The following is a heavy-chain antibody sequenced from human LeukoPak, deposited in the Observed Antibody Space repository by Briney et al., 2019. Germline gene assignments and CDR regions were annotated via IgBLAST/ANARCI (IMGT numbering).Heavy chain of an antibody. CDR2: MYHSGST. Sequence: PSETLSLTCSVSIYSISTDYYWGWIRQPPGQGLEWIGTMYHSGSTYYNPSLKSRVTISVDTSKNQFSLKLSSVTAADTAVYYCARYDVWGSYRAFDYWGQGTLVTVSS. CDR1: IYSISTDYY. D-gene: IGHD3-16*02. CDR3: ARYDVWGSYRAFDY. J-gene: IGHJ4*02. V-gene: IGHV4-38-2*02.